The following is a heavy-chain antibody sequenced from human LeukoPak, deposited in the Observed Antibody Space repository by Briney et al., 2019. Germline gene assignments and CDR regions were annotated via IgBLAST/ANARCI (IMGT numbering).Heavy chain of an antibody. CDR1: GYTFTDYY. CDR3: ARAFGTYSDTFDI. CDR2: INPNYGGT. D-gene: IGHD1-26*01. V-gene: IGHV1-2*06. J-gene: IGHJ3*02. Sequence: ASVKVSCKASGYTFTDYYMHWVRQAPGQGLEWMGRINPNYGGTNFIQKFQGRVTMTRDTSISTAYMELSRLRSDDTAVYYCARAFGTYSDTFDIWGQGTMVTVSS.